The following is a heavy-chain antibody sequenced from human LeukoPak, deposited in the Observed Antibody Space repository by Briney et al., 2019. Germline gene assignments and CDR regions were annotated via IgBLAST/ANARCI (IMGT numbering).Heavy chain of an antibody. V-gene: IGHV4-59*01. Sequence: PSETLSLTCTVSGGSISSYYWSWIRQPPGKGLEWIGYIYYSGSTNYNPSLKSRVTISVDTSKNQFSLKLSSVTAADTAVYYCARDLDTAMGSYYYYMDVWGKGTTVTVSS. D-gene: IGHD5-18*01. CDR2: IYYSGST. CDR1: GGSISSYY. CDR3: ARDLDTAMGSYYYYMDV. J-gene: IGHJ6*03.